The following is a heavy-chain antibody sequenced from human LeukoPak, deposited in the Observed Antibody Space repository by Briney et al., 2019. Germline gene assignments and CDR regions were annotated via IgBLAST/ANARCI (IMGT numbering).Heavy chain of an antibody. V-gene: IGHV3-11*04. CDR1: GFTFSDYY. CDR2: ISSGGRTI. CDR3: ASWTSSSSNY. Sequence: TGGSLRLSCAASGFTFSDYYMSWIRQAPGKGLEWVSYISSGGRTIYYADSVKGRFTMSRDNAKNSLSLQMNSLRAEDTAVYYCASWTSSSSNYWGQGTLVTVSS. J-gene: IGHJ4*02. D-gene: IGHD6-6*01.